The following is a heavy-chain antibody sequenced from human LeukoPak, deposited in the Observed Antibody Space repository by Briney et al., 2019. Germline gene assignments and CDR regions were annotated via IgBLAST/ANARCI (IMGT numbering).Heavy chain of an antibody. CDR1: GGSISSYY. J-gene: IGHJ4*02. Sequence: SETLSLTCTVSGGSISSYYWSWIRQPPGKGLEWIGYIYYSGSTNYNPSLKSRVTISVDTSKSQFSLKLSSVTAADTAVYYCARDRPPTMVRGVISHFDYWGQGTLVTVSS. CDR3: ARDRPPTMVRGVISHFDY. V-gene: IGHV4-59*12. CDR2: IYYSGST. D-gene: IGHD3-10*01.